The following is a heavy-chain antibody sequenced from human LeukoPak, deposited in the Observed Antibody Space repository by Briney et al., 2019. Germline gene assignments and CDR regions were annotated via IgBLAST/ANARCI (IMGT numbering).Heavy chain of an antibody. Sequence: ASVKVSCKVSGYTLTELCMHWVRQAPGKGLEWMGGFDPEDGETIYAQKFQGRVTMTEDTSTDTAYMELNSLRSEDTAVYYCATGGSGSYYNLRLDYWGQGTLVTVSS. CDR3: ATGGSGSYYNLRLDY. D-gene: IGHD3-10*01. CDR2: FDPEDGET. CDR1: GYTLTELC. V-gene: IGHV1-24*01. J-gene: IGHJ4*02.